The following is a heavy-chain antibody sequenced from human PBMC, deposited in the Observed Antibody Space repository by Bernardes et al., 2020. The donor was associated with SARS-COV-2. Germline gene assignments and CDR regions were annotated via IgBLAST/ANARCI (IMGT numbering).Heavy chain of an antibody. D-gene: IGHD3-16*01. CDR2: ITPIFQAA. J-gene: IGHJ4*02. CDR1: GGTFSTYT. Sequence: SVKVSCKASGGTFSTYTFSWVRQAPGQRLEWMGGITPIFQAAKYAQKFQARVILTADASTSTTYMELSSLTSEDTAVYFCATGGSGYFDHWGQGTLLSVST. CDR3: ATGGSGYFDH. V-gene: IGHV1-69*13.